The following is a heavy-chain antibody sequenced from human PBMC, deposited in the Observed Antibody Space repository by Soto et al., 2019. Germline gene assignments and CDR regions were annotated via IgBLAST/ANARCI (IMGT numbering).Heavy chain of an antibody. Sequence: ASVKVSCKASGGTFSSYTISWVRQAPGQGLEWMGRIIPILGIANYAQKFQGRVTITADKSTSTAYMELSSLRSEDTAVYYCASEGDILTGWNWFDPWGQGTLVTVSS. CDR1: GGTFSSYT. CDR2: IIPILGIA. J-gene: IGHJ5*02. CDR3: ASEGDILTGWNWFDP. D-gene: IGHD3-9*01. V-gene: IGHV1-69*02.